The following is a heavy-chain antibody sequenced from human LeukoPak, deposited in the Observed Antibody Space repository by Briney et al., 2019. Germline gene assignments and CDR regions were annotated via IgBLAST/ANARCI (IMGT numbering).Heavy chain of an antibody. CDR1: GFTFSSYS. V-gene: IGHV3-21*01. Sequence: GGSLRLSCAASGFTFSSYSMNWVRQAPGKGLEWVSSISSSSSYIYYADSVKGRFTISRDNAKNSLYLQMNSLRAEDTAVYYCASLGNLDFWSGYPVVASDYYMDVWGKGTTVTVSS. J-gene: IGHJ6*03. D-gene: IGHD3-3*01. CDR3: ASLGNLDFWSGYPVVASDYYMDV. CDR2: ISSSSSYI.